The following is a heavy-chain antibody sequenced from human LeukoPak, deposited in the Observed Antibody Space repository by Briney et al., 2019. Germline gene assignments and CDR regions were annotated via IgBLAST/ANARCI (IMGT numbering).Heavy chain of an antibody. Sequence: GGSLRLSCAASGFLVSTNYMNWVRQAPGRGLEWVSTIYAGGTAYYADSVKGRFTISRDNSNNAVYLQMNSLRAEDTAVYYCARGYGDKGKAADYWGQGTLVTVSS. J-gene: IGHJ4*02. CDR3: ARGYGDKGKAADY. D-gene: IGHD6-13*01. CDR2: IYAGGTA. CDR1: GFLVSTNY. V-gene: IGHV3-53*01.